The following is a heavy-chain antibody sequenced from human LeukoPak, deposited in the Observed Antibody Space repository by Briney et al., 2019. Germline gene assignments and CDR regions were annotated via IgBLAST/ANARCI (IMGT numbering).Heavy chain of an antibody. J-gene: IGHJ4*02. CDR1: GYTFTTYG. Sequence: GASVKVSCKASGYTFTTYGISWVQQAPGQGLEWMGWISPYNGNTNYAQKLQGRVTMTTETSTSTAYMGLRSLRSDDTAVYYCARDRAVVVAATDYWGQGTLVTVSS. V-gene: IGHV1-18*01. D-gene: IGHD2-15*01. CDR3: ARDRAVVVAATDY. CDR2: ISPYNGNT.